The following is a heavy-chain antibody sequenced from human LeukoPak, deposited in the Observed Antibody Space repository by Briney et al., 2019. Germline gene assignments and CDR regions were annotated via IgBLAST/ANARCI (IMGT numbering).Heavy chain of an antibody. V-gene: IGHV4-34*01. CDR1: GGSFSGYY. J-gene: IGHJ4*02. D-gene: IGHD3-22*01. CDR3: ARERYYYDTPFDY. CDR2: INHSGST. Sequence: TSETLSLTCAVYGGSFSGYYWSWIRQPPGKGLEWIGEINHSGSTNYNPSLKSRVTISVDTSKNQFSLKLSSVTAADTAVYYCARERYYYDTPFDYWGQGTLVTVSS.